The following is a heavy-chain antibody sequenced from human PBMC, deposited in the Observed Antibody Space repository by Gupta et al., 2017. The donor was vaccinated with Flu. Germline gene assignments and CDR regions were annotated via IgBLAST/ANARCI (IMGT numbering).Heavy chain of an antibody. CDR2: ISSNGYTI. V-gene: IGHV3-48*03. J-gene: IGHJ6*02. CDR1: GFTFTSYE. CDR3: ATRDCRGTSCFGGRYYYYSRNV. D-gene: IGHD2-2*01. Sequence: EVQLVESGGGLAQPGGSLRLSCVVSGFTFTSYEMNWVRQAPGKGLEWISFISSNGYTIYYADSVKGRVTISRDNAKLDLQMNSLRPDETAVYYCATRDCRGTSCFGGRYYYYSRNVWGQGTTVTVSS.